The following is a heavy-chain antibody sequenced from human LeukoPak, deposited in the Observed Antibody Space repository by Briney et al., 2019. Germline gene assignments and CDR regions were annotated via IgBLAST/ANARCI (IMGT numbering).Heavy chain of an antibody. CDR3: AKEPDDKECYFDY. Sequence: GGSLRLSCAASGFTFSSYGMHWVRQAPGKGLEWVAVISYDGSNKYYADSVKGRFTIPRDNSKNTLYLQMNSLRAEDTAVYYCAKEPDDKECYFDYWGQGTLVTVSS. CDR2: ISYDGSNK. J-gene: IGHJ4*02. CDR1: GFTFSSYG. D-gene: IGHD1-14*01. V-gene: IGHV3-30*18.